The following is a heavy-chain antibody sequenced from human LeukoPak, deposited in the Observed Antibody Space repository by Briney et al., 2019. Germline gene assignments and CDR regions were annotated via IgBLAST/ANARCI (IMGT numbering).Heavy chain of an antibody. CDR1: GGSISSYY. CDR3: ASAYDDRSGSRFDH. J-gene: IGHJ4*02. Sequence: ASETLSLTCTVSGGSISSYYWSWIRQPPGKGLEWIAYIYYSGSTYYNPSLESQVTISVDTSRNQFSLKVTSVTAADTAVYYCASAYDDRSGSRFDHWGQGTLVTVSS. D-gene: IGHD3-22*01. CDR2: IYYSGST. V-gene: IGHV4-59*06.